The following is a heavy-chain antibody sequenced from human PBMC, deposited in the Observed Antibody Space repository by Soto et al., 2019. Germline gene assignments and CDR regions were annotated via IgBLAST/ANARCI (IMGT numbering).Heavy chain of an antibody. CDR1: GYSLTELS. Sequence: ASVKGCCEVPGYSLTELSMTCVRQASGKGLEWMGGFDPEDGETIYAQKFQGRVTMTEDTSTDTAYMELSSLRSEDTAVYYCATERRPRCNLYSGQTPLGTGSS. CDR2: FDPEDGET. V-gene: IGHV1-24*01. J-gene: IGHJ4*02. D-gene: IGHD6-6*01. CDR3: ATERRPRCNLY.